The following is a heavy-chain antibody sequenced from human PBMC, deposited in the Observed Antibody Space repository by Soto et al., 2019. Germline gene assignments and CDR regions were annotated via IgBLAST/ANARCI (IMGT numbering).Heavy chain of an antibody. CDR3: AREGCSGGSCCIDY. D-gene: IGHD2-15*01. J-gene: IGHJ4*02. Sequence: SETLSLTCTVSGGSISSYYWSWIRQPPGKGLEWIGYIYYSGSTNYNPSLKSRVTISVDTSKNQFSLKLSSVTAADTAVYYCAREGCSGGSCCIDYWGQGPLVTVSS. CDR2: IYYSGST. V-gene: IGHV4-59*01. CDR1: GGSISSYY.